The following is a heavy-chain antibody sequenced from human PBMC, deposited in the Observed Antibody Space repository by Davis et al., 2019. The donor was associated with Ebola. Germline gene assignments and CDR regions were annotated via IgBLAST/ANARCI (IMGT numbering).Heavy chain of an antibody. V-gene: IGHV1-69*04. J-gene: IGHJ5*02. CDR3: ARGKWFDP. Sequence: SVKVSCKPSGGTFTNYAVNWVRQAPGQGLEWMGRIIPVVDTKDYAQKFQGRVTLTADKATNTAYMELSGLRFDETAVYYCARGKWFDPWGQGTLVSVTS. CDR2: IIPVVDTK. CDR1: GGTFTNYA.